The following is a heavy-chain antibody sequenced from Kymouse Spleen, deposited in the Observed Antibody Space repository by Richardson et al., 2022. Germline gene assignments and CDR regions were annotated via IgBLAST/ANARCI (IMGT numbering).Heavy chain of an antibody. J-gene: IGHJ4*02. CDR1: GGSFSGYY. CDR3: ARGYSSGVFDY. CDR2: INHSGST. V-gene: IGHV4-34*01. D-gene: IGHD6-19*01. Sequence: QVQLQQWGAGLLKPSETLSLTCAVYGGSFSGYYWSWIRQPPGKGLEWIGEINHSGSTNYNPSLKSRVTISVDTSKNQFSLKLSSVTAADTAVYYCARGYSSGVFDYWGQGTLVTVSS.